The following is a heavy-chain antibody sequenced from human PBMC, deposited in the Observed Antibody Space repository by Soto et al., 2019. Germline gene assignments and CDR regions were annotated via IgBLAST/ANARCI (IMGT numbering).Heavy chain of an antibody. D-gene: IGHD2-21*01. CDR1: GGSISSGNYY. Sequence: SETLSLTCIVSGGSISSGNYYWSWIRQHPGKDLEWIGYIYYSGSTYYNPSLKSRVTISGDTSKNQFSLKLSSVTAADTAVYYCARLAFCGGDCWAYFDYWGQGTLVTVSS. CDR3: ARLAFCGGDCWAYFDY. J-gene: IGHJ4*02. V-gene: IGHV4-31*03. CDR2: IYYSGST.